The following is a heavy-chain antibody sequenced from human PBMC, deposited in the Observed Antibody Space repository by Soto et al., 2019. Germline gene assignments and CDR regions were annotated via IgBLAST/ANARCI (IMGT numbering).Heavy chain of an antibody. J-gene: IGHJ1*01. Sequence: HPGGSLRLSCAASGFTFSSYAMHWVRQAPGKGLEWVAVISYDGSNKYYADSVKGRFTISRDNSKNTLYLQMNSLRAEDTAVYYCAANCGGDCHEYFQHWGQGTLVTVSS. CDR2: ISYDGSNK. CDR1: GFTFSSYA. CDR3: AANCGGDCHEYFQH. V-gene: IGHV3-30-3*01. D-gene: IGHD2-21*02.